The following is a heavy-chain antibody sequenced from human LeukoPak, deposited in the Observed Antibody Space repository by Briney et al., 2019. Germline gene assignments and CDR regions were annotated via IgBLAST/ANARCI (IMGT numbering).Heavy chain of an antibody. V-gene: IGHV3-64D*06. Sequence: GGSLGLSCAASGFMFDDYGMSWVRQAPGKGLEYVSAISSNGGSTYYADSVKGRFTISRDNSKNTLYLQMSSLRAEDTAVYYCVSPSAMVRGVIGYWGQGTLVTVSS. CDR3: VSPSAMVRGVIGY. J-gene: IGHJ4*02. CDR1: GFMFDDYG. CDR2: ISSNGGST. D-gene: IGHD3-10*01.